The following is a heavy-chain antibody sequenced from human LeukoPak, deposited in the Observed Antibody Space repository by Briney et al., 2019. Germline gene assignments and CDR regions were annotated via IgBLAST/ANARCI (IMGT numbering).Heavy chain of an antibody. CDR2: IRSKANSYAT. V-gene: IGHV3-73*01. CDR3: TSVAAGIVY. J-gene: IGHJ4*02. Sequence: GGSLRLSCAASGFTFSGSAMHWVRQASGKGLEWVGRIRSKANSYATAYAASVKGRFTIPRDDSKNTAYLQMNSLKTEDTAVYYCTSVAAGIVYWGQGTLVTVSS. CDR1: GFTFSGSA. D-gene: IGHD6-13*01.